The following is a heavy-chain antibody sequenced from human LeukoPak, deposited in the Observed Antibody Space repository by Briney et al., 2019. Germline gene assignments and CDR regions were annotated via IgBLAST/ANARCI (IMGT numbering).Heavy chain of an antibody. CDR2: INKDGRQT. D-gene: IGHD6-13*01. CDR1: GFTFSTSW. V-gene: IGHV3-7*01. Sequence: GSLRLSCVVSGFTFSTSWMAWVRQAPGKGLEWLANINKDGRQTYYVDSVKGRFTISRDNAENSLHLQMNSLRAEDTAVYYCATSLDAPGNYWGQGSLVTVSS. J-gene: IGHJ4*02. CDR3: ATSLDAPGNY.